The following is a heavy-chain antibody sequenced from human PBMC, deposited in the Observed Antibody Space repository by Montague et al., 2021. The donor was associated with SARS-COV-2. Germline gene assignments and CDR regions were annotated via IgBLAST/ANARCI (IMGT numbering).Heavy chain of an antibody. CDR2: ISSSGSGSTK. Sequence: SLRLSCAASGFIFSSYEMNWVRQAPGKGLEWISYISSSGSGSTKXYTDSVKGRFTISRDNAKNSLYLQMNSLRVEDTAIYYCARDRDWDDWCGMDVWGQGTTVTVSS. J-gene: IGHJ6*02. CDR3: ARDRDWDDWCGMDV. CDR1: GFIFSSYE. V-gene: IGHV3-48*03. D-gene: IGHD2-21*01.